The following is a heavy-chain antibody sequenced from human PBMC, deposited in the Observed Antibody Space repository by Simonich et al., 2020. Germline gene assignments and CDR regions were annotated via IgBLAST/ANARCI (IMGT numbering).Heavy chain of an antibody. Sequence: QVQLVESGGGVVQPGRSLSLSCAASGFTFSSSAMHWVRQAPGKVLEWVAVKTYDGSNKYYSDPRKGRLTISKYNSKNTLDLQMNRLRAEDTAVYYCARDHLDSGSYYFDYWGQGTLVTVSS. D-gene: IGHD1-26*01. J-gene: IGHJ4*02. V-gene: IGHV3-30*04. CDR3: ARDHLDSGSYYFDY. CDR2: KTYDGSNK. CDR1: GFTFSSSA.